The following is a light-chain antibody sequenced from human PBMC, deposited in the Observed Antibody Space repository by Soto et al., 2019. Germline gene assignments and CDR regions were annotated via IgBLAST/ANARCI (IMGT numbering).Light chain of an antibody. Sequence: EIVMTQSPATLCVSPGETATLSCGASQYVSNKVAWYQQKPGQAPSLLILGASTRATGVPARFSGSGSGTEFTLSISSLQSEDFAVYYCKQYKEWPPFNFGQGTRLEIK. CDR1: QYVSNK. V-gene: IGKV3-15*01. CDR2: GAS. CDR3: KQYKEWPPFN. J-gene: IGKJ5*01.